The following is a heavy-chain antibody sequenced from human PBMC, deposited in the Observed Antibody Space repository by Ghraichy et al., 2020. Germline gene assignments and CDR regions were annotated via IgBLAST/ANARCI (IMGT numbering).Heavy chain of an antibody. CDR2: IDHSGNT. CDR1: GGSIFSVNYH. V-gene: IGHV4-39*01. J-gene: IGHJ6*03. Sequence: SETLSLTCTVSGGSIFSVNYHWAWVRQSPGKGLEWIGTIDHSGNTHHNPSLQSRVTISEDTSKSQLSLKLTSVTAADTATYYCARCLRPDYYCYMDVWGKGASVAVSS. D-gene: IGHD5/OR15-5a*01. CDR3: ARCLRPDYYCYMDV.